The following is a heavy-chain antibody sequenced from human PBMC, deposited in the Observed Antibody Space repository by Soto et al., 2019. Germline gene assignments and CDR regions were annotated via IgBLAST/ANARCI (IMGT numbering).Heavy chain of an antibody. CDR1: GYTFTSYY. J-gene: IGHJ5*02. V-gene: IGHV1-46*01. CDR3: ARGAGDIVVVPAAIHWFDP. CDR2: INPSGGST. D-gene: IGHD2-2*02. Sequence: GASVKVSCKASGYTFTSYYMHWVRQAPGQGLEWMGIINPSGGSTSYAQKFQGRVTMTRDTSTSTVYMELSSLRSEDTAVYYCARGAGDIVVVPAAIHWFDPWGQGTLVTVSS.